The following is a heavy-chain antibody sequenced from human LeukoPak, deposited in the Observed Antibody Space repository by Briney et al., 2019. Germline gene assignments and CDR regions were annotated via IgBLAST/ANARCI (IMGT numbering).Heavy chain of an antibody. V-gene: IGHV4-59*01. Sequence: SETLSLTCTVSGGSISSYYWSWIRQPPGKGLEWIGYIYYSGSTNYNPSLKSRVTISVDTSKNQFSLKLSSVTAADTAVYYCARQEWELLGFDYWGQGTLVTVSS. D-gene: IGHD1-26*01. CDR3: ARQEWELLGFDY. CDR2: IYYSGST. J-gene: IGHJ4*02. CDR1: GGSISSYY.